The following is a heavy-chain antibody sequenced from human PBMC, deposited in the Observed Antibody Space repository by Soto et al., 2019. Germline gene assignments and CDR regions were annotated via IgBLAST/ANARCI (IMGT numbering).Heavy chain of an antibody. CDR2: ISYDGSNK. Sequence: QVQLVESGGGVVQPGRSLRLSCAASGFTFSSYAMHWVRQAPGKGLEWVAVISYDGSNKYYADSVNGRFTISRDNSKXXXXXXXXXXXXXXXXXXXXARXXXXXXAXVLWYFDLWGRGTLVTVSS. CDR3: ARXXXXXXAXVLWYFDL. CDR1: GFTFSSYA. V-gene: IGHV3-30-3*01. J-gene: IGHJ2*01.